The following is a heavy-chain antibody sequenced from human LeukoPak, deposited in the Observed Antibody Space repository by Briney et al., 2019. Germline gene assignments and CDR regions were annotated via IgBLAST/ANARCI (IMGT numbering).Heavy chain of an antibody. V-gene: IGHV3-21*01. CDR2: ISSSSSYI. J-gene: IGHJ5*02. CDR3: ARDPRSSLILNWNWFDP. CDR1: GFTFSSYS. Sequence: GGSLRLSCAASGFTFSSYSMNWVRQAPGKGLEWVSSISSSSSYIYYADSVKGRFTISRDNAKNSLYLQMNSLRAEDTAVYYCARDPRSSLILNWNWFDPWGQGTLVTVSS. D-gene: IGHD3-3*01.